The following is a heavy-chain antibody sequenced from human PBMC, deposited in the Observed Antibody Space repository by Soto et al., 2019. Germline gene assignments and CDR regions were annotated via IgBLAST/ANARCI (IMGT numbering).Heavy chain of an antibody. CDR2: IYYSGST. V-gene: IGHV4-30-4*01. Sequence: SETLSLTCTVSGGSISSGDYYWSWIRQPPGKGLEWIGYIYYSGSTYYNPSLKSRVTISVDTSKNQFSLKLSSVTAADTAVYYCARVLTGGYYGSGSPENPDYWGQGTLVTVSS. CDR1: GGSISSGDYY. CDR3: ARVLTGGYYGSGSPENPDY. J-gene: IGHJ4*02. D-gene: IGHD3-10*01.